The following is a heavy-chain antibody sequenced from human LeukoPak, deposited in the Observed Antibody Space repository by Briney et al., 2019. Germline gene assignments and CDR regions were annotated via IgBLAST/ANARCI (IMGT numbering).Heavy chain of an antibody. CDR2: TYYRSRGLN. D-gene: IGHD3-10*01. CDR1: GDIVSNKSAA. Sequence: SQTLSLTCVISGDIVSNKSAAWNWIRQSTSRDLEWLGSTYYRSRGLNNYALFVRSRMTMNADAYKNQFSLQLNSVTPGDTAVYYCARENYCGSGSFDYWGQGIPVTVSS. J-gene: IGHJ4*02. V-gene: IGHV6-1*01. CDR3: ARENYCGSGSFDY.